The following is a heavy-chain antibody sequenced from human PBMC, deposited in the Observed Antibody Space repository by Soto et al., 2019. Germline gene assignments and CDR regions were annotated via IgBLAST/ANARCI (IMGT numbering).Heavy chain of an antibody. J-gene: IGHJ4*02. CDR3: AAATTWNFHFTD. CDR2: IWYDGSNK. CDR1: GFTISTHG. D-gene: IGHD1-7*01. V-gene: IGHV3-33*03. Sequence: QAQLVEAGGGVVQPGTSLRLSCAASGFTISTHGMHWVRQAPGKGLEWLANIWYDGSNKFYAESVKGRFSISKDNSKNTLYLQMSSLRAEDTAVYYCAAATTWNFHFTDWGQGTQVTVSS.